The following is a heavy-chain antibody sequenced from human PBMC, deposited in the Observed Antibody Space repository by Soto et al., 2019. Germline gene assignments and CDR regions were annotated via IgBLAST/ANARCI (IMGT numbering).Heavy chain of an antibody. CDR1: GGSISSGGYY. V-gene: IGHV4-31*03. CDR2: IYYSGST. J-gene: IGHJ5*01. D-gene: IGHD3-9*01. CDR3: AGGARYFDWFDY. Sequence: QVQLQESGPGLVKPSQTLSLTCTVSGGSISSGGYYWSWIRQHPGKGLEWIGYIYYSGSTYYNPSLKSRXXIXVXXSKNQSSLKLSSVTAADTAVYYCAGGARYFDWFDYWGQGTLVTVSS.